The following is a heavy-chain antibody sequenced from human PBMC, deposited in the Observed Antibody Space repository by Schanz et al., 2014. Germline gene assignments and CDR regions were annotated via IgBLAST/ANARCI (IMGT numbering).Heavy chain of an antibody. CDR3: ARENLNWEAFDI. Sequence: QVQLVESGGGLVKPGGSLRLSCAASGSIFNDYYMNWIRQAPGKGLEWLSYISRDGTTSYYADSVKGRFTISRDNAKNSLYLEMTSLRGEDTAVYYCARENLNWEAFDIWGQGTVVTVSS. D-gene: IGHD7-27*01. V-gene: IGHV3-11*01. CDR1: GSIFNDYY. CDR2: ISRDGTTS. J-gene: IGHJ3*02.